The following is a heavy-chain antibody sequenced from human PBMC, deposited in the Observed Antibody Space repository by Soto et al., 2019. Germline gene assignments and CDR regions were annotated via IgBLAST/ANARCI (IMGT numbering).Heavy chain of an antibody. CDR2: ISWNSGSI. CDR1: GYTFDDYP. Sequence: LRLSCAASGYTFDDYPMHGVRQAPGKGLEWVSGISWNSGSIGYADSVKGRFTISRDNAKNSLYLQMNSLRTEDTALYYCPKDIQWLPHGAFDISGQGTMVTV. V-gene: IGHV3-9*01. D-gene: IGHD6-19*01. J-gene: IGHJ3*02. CDR3: PKDIQWLPHGAFDI.